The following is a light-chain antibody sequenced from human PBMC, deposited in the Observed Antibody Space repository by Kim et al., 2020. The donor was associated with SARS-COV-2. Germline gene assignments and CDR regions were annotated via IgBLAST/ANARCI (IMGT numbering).Light chain of an antibody. CDR3: QQYHTSPSN. CDR2: AAF. J-gene: IGKJ2*01. V-gene: IGKV3-20*01. CDR1: QSVSTY. Sequence: SWSSGERATLSCRAGQSVSTYLAWYQQTPGRSPRLLIYAAFNRAPGIPDRFSGSESGTDFTLTISGLEPEDFAVYYCQQYHTSPSNFGPGTKLEI.